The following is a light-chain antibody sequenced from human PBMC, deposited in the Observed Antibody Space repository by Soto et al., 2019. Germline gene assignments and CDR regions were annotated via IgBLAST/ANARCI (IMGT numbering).Light chain of an antibody. V-gene: IGKV3-15*01. Sequence: EIVMTQSPATLSVSPGERATLSCRASQSVSSNLAWYQQKPGQAPRLLIYGASTRATGIPTQFSGSGYGTEFTITISSLQSEDFAVYYCQQYNNGPPWTFGQGTKVEIK. CDR3: QQYNNGPPWT. CDR2: GAS. J-gene: IGKJ1*01. CDR1: QSVSSN.